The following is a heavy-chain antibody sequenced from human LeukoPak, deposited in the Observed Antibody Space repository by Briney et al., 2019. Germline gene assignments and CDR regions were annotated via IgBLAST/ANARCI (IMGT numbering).Heavy chain of an antibody. D-gene: IGHD3-10*01. Sequence: ASVKVSCKASGYTFTSYAMNWVRQAPGQGLEWMGWINTNTGNPTYAQGFTGRFVFSLDTSVSTAYLQISSLKAEDTAVYYCARHEDRRFLNYGMDVWGQGTTVTVSS. V-gene: IGHV7-4-1*02. CDR2: INTNTGNP. CDR1: GYTFTSYA. CDR3: ARHEDRRFLNYGMDV. J-gene: IGHJ6*02.